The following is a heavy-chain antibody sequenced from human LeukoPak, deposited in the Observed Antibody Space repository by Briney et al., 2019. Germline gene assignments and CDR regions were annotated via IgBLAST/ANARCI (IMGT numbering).Heavy chain of an antibody. D-gene: IGHD6-19*01. V-gene: IGHV1-18*01. CDR3: ARDLAGAGTGLNWFDP. CDR1: GFTFSSYA. Sequence: PGGSLRLSCAASGFTFSSYAISWVRQAPGQGLEWMGWISAYNGNTNYAQKLQGRVTMTTDTSTSTAYMELRSLRSDDTAVYYCARDLAGAGTGLNWFDPWGQGTLVTVSS. CDR2: ISAYNGNT. J-gene: IGHJ5*02.